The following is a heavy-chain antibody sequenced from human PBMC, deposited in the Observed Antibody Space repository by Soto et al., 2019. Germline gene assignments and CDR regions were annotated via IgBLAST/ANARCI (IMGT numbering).Heavy chain of an antibody. CDR3: AVVVSGWSPFDF. J-gene: IGHJ4*02. Sequence: QVQLVQSGAAVKKPGASVQVSCTASGYTFTDYYVHWVRQAPGPGREWRGWINTNSGVKNCAQKFQGWVTLTRDTSVRTAYMGPNRQKSAATAGVFCAVVVSGWSPFDFGGQGTLVTVSS. V-gene: IGHV1-2*04. CDR2: INTNSGVK. CDR1: GYTFTDYY. D-gene: IGHD6-19*01.